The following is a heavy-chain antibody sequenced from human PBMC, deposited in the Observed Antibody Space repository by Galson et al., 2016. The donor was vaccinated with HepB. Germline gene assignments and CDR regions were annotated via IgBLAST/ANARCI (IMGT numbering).Heavy chain of an antibody. CDR1: GYTFTRYY. Sequence: SVKVSCKASGYTFTRYYIHWVRQAPGQRLEWMGWINAGNGNTVYSQNLQGRVTITRDTSASTVYMYLSRLRFEDTAVYYCARGGYTYGGWGQGTLVTVSS. J-gene: IGHJ4*02. D-gene: IGHD5-18*01. V-gene: IGHV1-3*01. CDR3: ARGGYTYGG. CDR2: INAGNGNT.